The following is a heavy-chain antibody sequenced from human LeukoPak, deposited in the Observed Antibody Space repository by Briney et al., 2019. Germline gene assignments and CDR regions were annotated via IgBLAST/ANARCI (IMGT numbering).Heavy chain of an antibody. Sequence: SETLSLTCTVSGGSTSSSNFYWGWIRQPPGMGLEWIGGIHYSGNTYYNPSLKSRVTISIDTSKNQYSLKLSSVTAADTAVYYCARLGAGPTYYDFWSGYSSFYFDYWGQETLVTVSS. J-gene: IGHJ4*02. CDR3: ARLGAGPTYYDFWSGYSSFYFDY. D-gene: IGHD3-3*01. CDR1: GGSTSSSNFY. V-gene: IGHV4-39*01. CDR2: IHYSGNT.